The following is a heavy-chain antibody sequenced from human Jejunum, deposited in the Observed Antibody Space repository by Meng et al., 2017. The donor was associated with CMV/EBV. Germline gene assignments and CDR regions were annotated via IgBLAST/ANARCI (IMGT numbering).Heavy chain of an antibody. V-gene: IGHV3-7*01. J-gene: IGHJ4*02. CDR1: GFTFSTYW. CDR3: GRNRVDY. D-gene: IGHD1-14*01. Sequence: CAASGFTFSTYWMSWVRKAQGKGLEWVDNIKQNGSEKFYVDSVKGRFTISRDNAKSSLYLQMNSLRAEDTAVYYCGRNRVDYWGQGTLVTVSS. CDR2: IKQNGSEK.